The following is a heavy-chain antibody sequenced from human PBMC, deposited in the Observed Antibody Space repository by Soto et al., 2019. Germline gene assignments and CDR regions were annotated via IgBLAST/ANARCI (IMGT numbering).Heavy chain of an antibody. V-gene: IGHV3-30*18. CDR2: ISYDGSNK. J-gene: IGHJ4*02. Sequence: GGSLRLCCAASGFTFSSYGMHWVRQAPGKGLEWVAVISYDGSNKYYADSVKGRFTISRDNSKNTLYLQMNSLRAEDTAVYYCAKDLTSSYDSSGYYAEYWGQGTLVTVSS. D-gene: IGHD3-22*01. CDR3: AKDLTSSYDSSGYYAEY. CDR1: GFTFSSYG.